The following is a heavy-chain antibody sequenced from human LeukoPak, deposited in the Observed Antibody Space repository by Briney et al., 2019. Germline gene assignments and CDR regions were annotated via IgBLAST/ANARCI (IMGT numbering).Heavy chain of an antibody. Sequence: PSETLSLTCTVSGGSISSGDYYWGWIRQPPGKGLEWIGSIYYSGSTYYNPSFKSRVTISVDTSKNQFSLKLSSVTAADTAVYYCARMGWLGGRYCSSTSCLNWFDPWGQGTLVTVSS. CDR3: ARMGWLGGRYCSSTSCLNWFDP. CDR2: IYYSGST. D-gene: IGHD2-2*01. CDR1: GGSISSGDYY. J-gene: IGHJ5*02. V-gene: IGHV4-39*01.